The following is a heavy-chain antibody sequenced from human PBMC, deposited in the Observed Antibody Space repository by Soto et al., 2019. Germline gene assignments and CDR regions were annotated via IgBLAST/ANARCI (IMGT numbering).Heavy chain of an antibody. CDR2: IIPIFGSR. CDR3: ARGETYLGV. V-gene: IGHV1-69*01. D-gene: IGHD3-16*01. Sequence: QVQLVQSGAEVRKPGSSVKVSCKASRDAFSKYAFNWVRQAPGQGLDWMGWIIPIFGSRNYAEKFQGRVTITADESTSTASMELRGLRFEDTAVYYCARGETYLGVWGQGTTVTVSS. J-gene: IGHJ6*02. CDR1: RDAFSKYA.